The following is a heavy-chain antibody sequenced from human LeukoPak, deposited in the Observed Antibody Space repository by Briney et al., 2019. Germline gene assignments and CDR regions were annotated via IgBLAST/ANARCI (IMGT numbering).Heavy chain of an antibody. J-gene: IGHJ4*02. D-gene: IGHD1-26*01. V-gene: IGHV3-7*01. CDR2: MREDGTEI. CDR3: ARGGATGGRFEN. Sequence: PGGSLRLSCAASGFPFYVQTMGWVRQAPGKGLDWVASMREDGTEIYYVDSVKSRFTISRDNPKNSLYLQMNSLRGEDTAVYYCARGGATGGRFENWGQGTLVTVSS. CDR1: GFPFYVQT.